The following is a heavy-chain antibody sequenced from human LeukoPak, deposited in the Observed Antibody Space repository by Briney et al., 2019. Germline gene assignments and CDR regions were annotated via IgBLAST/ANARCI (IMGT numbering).Heavy chain of an antibody. D-gene: IGHD2-15*01. Sequence: ASVKVSCKASGYTFTSYGISWVRQAPGQGLEWMGWISGYNGNTNYAQKLQGRVTMTTDTSTSTAYMEVRSLRSDDTAVYYCARAGYCSGGSCLAYWGQGTLVTVSS. CDR1: GYTFTSYG. J-gene: IGHJ4*02. CDR2: ISGYNGNT. CDR3: ARAGYCSGGSCLAY. V-gene: IGHV1-18*01.